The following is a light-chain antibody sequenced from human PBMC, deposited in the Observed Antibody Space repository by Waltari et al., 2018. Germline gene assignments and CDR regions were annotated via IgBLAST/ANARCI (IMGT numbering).Light chain of an antibody. V-gene: IGKV3-20*01. CDR2: GAS. CDR3: KQYGSSPPWT. CDR1: KSVTSNY. J-gene: IGKJ1*01. Sequence: EIGLTQSPGTLSLSPGERATLPCRTSKSVTSNYLAWYQPKPGKARRLLIYGASSRATGIPDRVSGSGSGTDFTLTISRLEPTDSALYYCKQYGSSPPWTFGQGTKVEIK.